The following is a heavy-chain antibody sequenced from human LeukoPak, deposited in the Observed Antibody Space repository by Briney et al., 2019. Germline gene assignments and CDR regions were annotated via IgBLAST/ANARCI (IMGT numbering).Heavy chain of an antibody. V-gene: IGHV4-4*07. D-gene: IGHD2-15*01. CDR1: GGSLSIYN. J-gene: IGHJ6*03. CDR2: IYPCGST. Sequence: SETLSLTCTASGGSLSIYNWSWIRQSAGKGLEWIGRIYPCGSTNYNPSLKSRVTMSVDTSKNQFSLKLLYVTAADSAVYYCARTIVASDLYHYMDVWGKGTTVTVSS. CDR3: ARTIVASDLYHYMDV.